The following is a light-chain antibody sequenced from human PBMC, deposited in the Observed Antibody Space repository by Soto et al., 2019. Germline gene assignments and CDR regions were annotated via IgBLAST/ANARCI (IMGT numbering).Light chain of an antibody. CDR2: EAS. J-gene: IGKJ2*01. CDR3: QQYNDYYT. V-gene: IGKV1-5*03. CDR1: QSISRW. Sequence: DIQMTQSPSTLSASEGDRVTITCRASQSISRWLVWYQQKPGKAPKLVIYEASSLESGVPSRFSGSGSGTEFTLTISSLQPDDFATYYCQQYNDYYTFGQGTKLEIK.